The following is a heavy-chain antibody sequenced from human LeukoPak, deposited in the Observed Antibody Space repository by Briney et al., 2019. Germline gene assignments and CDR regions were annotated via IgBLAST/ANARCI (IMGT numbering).Heavy chain of an antibody. CDR2: ISGGGSTT. CDR1: GFTFSSYA. V-gene: IGHV3-23*01. J-gene: IGHJ4*02. CDR3: AKVPHEGRPGY. Sequence: PGGSLRLSCAASGFTFSSYAMTWVRQAPGKGLEWVSAISGGGSTTYYADSVKGWFTISRDNSKNTLYLQMNSLRAEDTAVYYCAKVPHEGRPGYWGQGTLVTVSS.